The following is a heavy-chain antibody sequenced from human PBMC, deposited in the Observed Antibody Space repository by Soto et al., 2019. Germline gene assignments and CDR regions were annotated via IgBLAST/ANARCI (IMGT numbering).Heavy chain of an antibody. CDR3: TTVDLYHYDSSGPDYYYYGMDV. D-gene: IGHD3-22*01. CDR1: GFTFSNAW. V-gene: IGHV3-15*07. J-gene: IGHJ6*02. CDR2: IKSKTDGGTT. Sequence: GGSLRLSCAASGFTFSNAWMNWVRQAPGKGLEWVGRIKSKTDGGTTDYAAPVKGRFTISRDDSKNTLYLQMNSLKTEDTAVYYCTTVDLYHYDSSGPDYYYYGMDVWGQGTTVTVSS.